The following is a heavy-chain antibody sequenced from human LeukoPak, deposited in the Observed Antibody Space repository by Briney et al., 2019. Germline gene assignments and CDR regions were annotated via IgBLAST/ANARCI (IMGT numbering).Heavy chain of an antibody. V-gene: IGHV3-23*01. CDR3: VKVVVVPAATTKTYYFDF. CDR2: ISGSGGST. Sequence: GGSLRLSCAASGFTFSSYGMSWVRQAPGKGLEWVSAISGSGGSTYYADSVKGRFTISRDNSKNTLYLQMNSLRAEDTAVYYCVKVVVVPAATTKTYYFDFWGQGTLVTVSS. CDR1: GFTFSSYG. J-gene: IGHJ4*02. D-gene: IGHD2-2*01.